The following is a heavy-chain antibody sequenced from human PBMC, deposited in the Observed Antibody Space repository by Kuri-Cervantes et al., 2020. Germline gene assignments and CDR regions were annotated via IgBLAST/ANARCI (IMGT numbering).Heavy chain of an antibody. J-gene: IGHJ4*02. V-gene: IGHV3-21*01. CDR1: GFTFSSYS. D-gene: IGHD5-18*01. CDR3: ARAGQVDSYLTRFDY. CDR2: ISSSSSYI. Sequence: GESLKISCAAPGFTFSSYSMNWVRQAPGKGLEWVSSISSSSSYIYYADSVKGRFTISRDNAKNSLYLQMNSLRAEDTAVYYCARAGQVDSYLTRFDYWGQGTLVTVSS.